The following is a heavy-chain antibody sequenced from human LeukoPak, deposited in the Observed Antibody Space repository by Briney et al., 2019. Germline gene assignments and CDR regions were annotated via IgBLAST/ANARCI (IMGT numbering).Heavy chain of an antibody. CDR2: INPNSGGT. J-gene: IGHJ4*02. CDR3: ARVLLLRGYSYAFDY. D-gene: IGHD5-18*01. CDR1: GYTLTELS. V-gene: IGHV1-2*06. Sequence: GASVKVSCKVSGYTLTELSMHWVRQAPGQGLEWMGRINPNSGGTNYAQKFQGRVTMTRDTSISTAYMELSRLRSDDTAVYYCARVLLLRGYSYAFDYWGQGTLVTVSS.